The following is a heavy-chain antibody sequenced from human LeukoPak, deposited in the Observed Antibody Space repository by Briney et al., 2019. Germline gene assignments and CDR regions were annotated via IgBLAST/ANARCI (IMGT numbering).Heavy chain of an antibody. Sequence: ASVKVSCKASGGTFSSYAISWVRQAPGQGLEWMGGIIPIFGTANYAQKFQGGVTITADKSTSTAYMELSSLRSEDTAVYYCARAGCSSTSCYVGEIDYWGQGTLVTVSS. CDR2: IIPIFGTA. D-gene: IGHD2-2*01. V-gene: IGHV1-69*06. J-gene: IGHJ4*02. CDR1: GGTFSSYA. CDR3: ARAGCSSTSCYVGEIDY.